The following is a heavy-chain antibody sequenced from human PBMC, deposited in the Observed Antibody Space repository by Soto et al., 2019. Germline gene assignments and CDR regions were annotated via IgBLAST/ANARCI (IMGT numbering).Heavy chain of an antibody. V-gene: IGHV4-31*03. Sequence: SETLSLTCTVSGGSISSGGYYWSWIRQHPGKGLEWIGYIYYSGSTYYNPSLKSRVTISVDTSKNQFSLKLSSVTAADTAVYYCGRGQGGGGYRGSHFDYWGQGTLVTVSS. D-gene: IGHD1-26*01. CDR1: GGSISSGGYY. CDR3: GRGQGGGGYRGSHFDY. CDR2: IYYSGST. J-gene: IGHJ4*02.